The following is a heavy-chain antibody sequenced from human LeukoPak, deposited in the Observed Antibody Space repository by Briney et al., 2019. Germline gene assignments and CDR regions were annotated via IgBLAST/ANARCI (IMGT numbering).Heavy chain of an antibody. CDR1: GYTFTGYY. CDR3: ARERSCSSTSCYSGSAFDI. V-gene: IGHV1-2*02. CDR2: INPNSGGT. Sequence: ASVKVSCKASGYTFTGYYMHWVRQTPGQGLEWMGWINPNSGGTNYAQKFQGRVTMTRDTSISTAYMELSRLRSDGTAVYYCARERSCSSTSCYSGSAFDIWGQGTMVTVSS. D-gene: IGHD2-2*02. J-gene: IGHJ3*02.